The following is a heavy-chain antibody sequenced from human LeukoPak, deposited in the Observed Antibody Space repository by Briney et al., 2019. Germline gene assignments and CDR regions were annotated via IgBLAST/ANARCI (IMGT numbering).Heavy chain of an antibody. CDR1: GYTFTSYY. CDR2: MNPNGGNT. D-gene: IGHD6-13*01. V-gene: IGHV1-8*02. J-gene: IGHJ3*02. CDR3: ARGGGSSWSYDAFDI. Sequence: GASVKVSCKASGYTFTSYYMHWVRQATGQGLEWMGWMNPNGGNTGYAQKFQGRVTMTRNTSISTAYMELSSLRSEDTAVYYCARGGGSSWSYDAFDIWGQGTMVTVSS.